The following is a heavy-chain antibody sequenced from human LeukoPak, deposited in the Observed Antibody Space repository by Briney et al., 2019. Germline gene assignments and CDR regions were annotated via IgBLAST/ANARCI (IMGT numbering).Heavy chain of an antibody. V-gene: IGHV4-34*01. Sequence: SETLSLTCAVYGGSLSGYYWSWIRQPPGKGLEWIGEINHSGSTNYNPSLKSRVTVSVDTSKNQFSLKLSSVTAADTAVYYCARVYCSSTSCFPMYYFDYWGQGTLVTVSS. CDR1: GGSLSGYY. D-gene: IGHD2-2*01. J-gene: IGHJ4*02. CDR3: ARVYCSSTSCFPMYYFDY. CDR2: INHSGST.